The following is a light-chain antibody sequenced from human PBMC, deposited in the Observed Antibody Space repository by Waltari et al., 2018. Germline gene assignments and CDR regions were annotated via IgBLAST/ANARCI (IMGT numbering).Light chain of an antibody. J-gene: IGKJ2*01. CDR1: QSINSY. V-gene: IGKV1-39*01. CDR3: QQTYTTPYT. Sequence: DIQLTQSPSSLSASPRDRVTITCRASQSINSYLNWYQQKPGKAPKLLIYGTSSVQSGVPSRFSGSGSGTDFSLTINSLQPEEFAAYYCQQTYTTPYTFGQGTKLEIK. CDR2: GTS.